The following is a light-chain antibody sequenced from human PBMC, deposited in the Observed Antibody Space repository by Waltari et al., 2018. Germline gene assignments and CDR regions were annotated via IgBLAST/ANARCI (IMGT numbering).Light chain of an antibody. Sequence: QLVLTQSPSVSASLGASVKLTCTLSSGHSSNVIAWLHQQPEKGPRYLMKVNSDGSHSKGDEIPDRFSGSSYGAERYLTISSVQPEDEADYYCQTGGHGTWVFGGGTKLTVL. CDR3: QTGGHGTWV. CDR1: SGHSSNV. V-gene: IGLV4-69*01. J-gene: IGLJ3*02. CDR2: VNSDGSH.